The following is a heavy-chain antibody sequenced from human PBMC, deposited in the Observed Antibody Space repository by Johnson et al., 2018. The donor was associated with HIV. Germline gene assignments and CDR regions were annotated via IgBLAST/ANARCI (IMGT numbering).Heavy chain of an antibody. CDR1: GFTFRSYA. V-gene: IGHV3-23*04. D-gene: IGHD1-26*01. J-gene: IGHJ3*02. CDR3: ARDPQWWEDAFDI. CDR2: ISGSGGST. Sequence: VQLVESGGGVVQPGRSLRLSCAASGFTFRSYAMHWVRQAPGKGLEWVSAISGSGGSTYYADSVKGRFTIYRDNAKSSLYLKMTSLRAEDTAVYYCARDPQWWEDAFDIWGRGTMVTVSS.